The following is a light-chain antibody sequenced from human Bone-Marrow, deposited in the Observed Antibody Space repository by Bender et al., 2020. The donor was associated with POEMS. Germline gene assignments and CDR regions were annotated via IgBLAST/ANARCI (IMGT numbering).Light chain of an antibody. CDR1: SSNIGAHA. J-gene: IGLJ1*01. CDR3: AVWDDSLSGYV. CDR2: SSH. V-gene: IGLV1-44*01. Sequence: QSVLTQPPSASGTPGQRVTISCSGGSSNIGAHAVNWYQHLPGTAPKLLIYSSHRRPSEVPDRFSGSRSGTSASLAISGLQSEDEADYYCAVWDDSLSGYVFGTGTKVTVL.